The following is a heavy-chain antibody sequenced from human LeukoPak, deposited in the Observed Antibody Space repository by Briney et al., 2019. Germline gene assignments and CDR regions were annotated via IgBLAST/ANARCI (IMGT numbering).Heavy chain of an antibody. CDR3: ARPGQEDAFDI. J-gene: IGHJ3*02. CDR1: GGSISSYY. CDR2: IYYSGST. V-gene: IGHV4-59*08. Sequence: PSETLSLTCTVSGGSISSYYWSWIRQPPGKGLEWIGYIYYSGSTNYNPSLKSRVTISVDTSKNQFSLKLGSVTAADTAVYYCARPGQEDAFDIWGQGTMVTVSS.